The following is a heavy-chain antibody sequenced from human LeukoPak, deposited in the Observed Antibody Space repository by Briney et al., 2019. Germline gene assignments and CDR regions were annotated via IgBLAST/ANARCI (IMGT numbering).Heavy chain of an antibody. CDR2: IYYSGST. D-gene: IGHD6-6*01. Sequence: SETLSLTCAVYGGSFSGYYWSWIRQPPGKGLEWIGYIYYSGSTNYNPSLKSRVTISVDTSKNQFSLKLSSVTAADTVVYYCARGGLGEQLVRFDYWGQGTLVTVSS. CDR1: GGSFSGYY. V-gene: IGHV4-59*01. J-gene: IGHJ4*02. CDR3: ARGGLGEQLVRFDY.